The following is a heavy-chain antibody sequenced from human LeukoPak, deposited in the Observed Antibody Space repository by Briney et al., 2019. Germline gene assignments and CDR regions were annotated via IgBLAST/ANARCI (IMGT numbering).Heavy chain of an antibody. Sequence: GALMKVSCKASGYTFTSYDINWVRQATGQGLEWMGWMNPNSGNTGYAQKFQGRVTITRNTSISTAYMELSSLRSEDTAVYYCARGIRGGMGSSGWYRGYWFDPWGQGTLVTVSS. V-gene: IGHV1-8*03. CDR3: ARGIRGGMGSSGWYRGYWFDP. D-gene: IGHD6-19*01. CDR1: GYTFTSYD. CDR2: MNPNSGNT. J-gene: IGHJ5*02.